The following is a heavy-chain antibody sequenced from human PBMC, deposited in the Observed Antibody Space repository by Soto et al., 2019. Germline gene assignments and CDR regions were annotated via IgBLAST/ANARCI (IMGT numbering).Heavy chain of an antibody. Sequence: GGSLRLSCAASGFTFSSYAMSWVRQAPGKGLEWVSAISGSGGSTYYADSVKGRFTISRDNSKNTLYLQMNSLRAEDTAVYYCAKDKQQLVHGADAFDIWGQGTMVTVSS. CDR3: AKDKQQLVHGADAFDI. V-gene: IGHV3-23*01. CDR1: GFTFSSYA. CDR2: ISGSGGST. D-gene: IGHD6-13*01. J-gene: IGHJ3*02.